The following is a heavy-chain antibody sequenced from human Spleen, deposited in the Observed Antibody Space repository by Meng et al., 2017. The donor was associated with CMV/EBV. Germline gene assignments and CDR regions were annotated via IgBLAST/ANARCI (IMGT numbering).Heavy chain of an antibody. J-gene: IGHJ2*01. D-gene: IGHD3-9*01. CDR1: GVTFRTYW. V-gene: IGHV3-74*03. CDR2: INSDGITT. CDR3: ATDWEHNLGFSFDL. Sequence: ASGVTFRTYWMHWVRQAPGKGLVWVSRINSDGITTTYADSVKGRFTISRDYAKNTLYLQMNSLRAEDTAVYYCATDWEHNLGFSFDLWGRGTLVTVSS.